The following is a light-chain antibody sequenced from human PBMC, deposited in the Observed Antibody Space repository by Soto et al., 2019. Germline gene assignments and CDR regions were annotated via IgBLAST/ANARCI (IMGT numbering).Light chain of an antibody. CDR1: SSDIGAYDY. J-gene: IGLJ1*01. Sequence: QSVLTQPASVSGSPGQSITISCTGTSSDIGAYDYVSWYQQHPGKAPKLIISEVSDRPSGVSIRFSGSKSGNTASLTISGLQAEDEADYYCSSYTSSTTYVFGTGTKVTVL. V-gene: IGLV2-14*01. CDR2: EVS. CDR3: SSYTSSTTYV.